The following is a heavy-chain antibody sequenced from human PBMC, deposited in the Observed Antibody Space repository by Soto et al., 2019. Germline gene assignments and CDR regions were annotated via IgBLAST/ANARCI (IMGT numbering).Heavy chain of an antibody. CDR3: GREGRIYTDYYYGMDV. Sequence: PSETLSLTCTVSGGSISSYYWSWIRQPPGKGLEWIGYIYYSGSTNYNPSLKSRVTISVDTSKNQFSLKLSSVTAADTAVYYCGREGRIYTDYYYGMDVWGQGTTVTVSS. D-gene: IGHD5-12*01. CDR2: IYYSGST. CDR1: GGSISSYY. J-gene: IGHJ6*02. V-gene: IGHV4-59*01.